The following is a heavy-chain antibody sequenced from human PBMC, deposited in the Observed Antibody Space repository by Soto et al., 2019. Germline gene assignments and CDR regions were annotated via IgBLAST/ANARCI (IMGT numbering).Heavy chain of an antibody. J-gene: IGHJ4*02. CDR3: ARGLRADY. Sequence: KISCKGSGYSFTSYWIGWVRQMPGKGLEWMGIIYPSDSDTRNSPSFQGQVTISVDKSISTAYLQWSSLKASDTAMYYCARGLRADYWGQGTLVTVSS. CDR2: IYPSDSDT. V-gene: IGHV5-51*01. CDR1: GYSFTSYW.